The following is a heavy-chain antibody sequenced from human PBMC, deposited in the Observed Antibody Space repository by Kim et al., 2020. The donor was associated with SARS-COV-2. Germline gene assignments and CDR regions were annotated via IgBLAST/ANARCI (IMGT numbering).Heavy chain of an antibody. CDR2: ISGSGGST. J-gene: IGHJ5*02. CDR3: AKAGVPLGIAGGEAWFDP. D-gene: IGHD6-13*01. CDR1: GFTFSSYA. V-gene: IGHV3-23*01. Sequence: GGSLRLSCAASGFTFSSYAMSWVRQAPGKGLEWVSAISGSGGSTYYADSVKGRFTISRDNSKNTLYLQMNSLRAEDTAVYYCAKAGVPLGIAGGEAWFDPWGQGTLVTVSS.